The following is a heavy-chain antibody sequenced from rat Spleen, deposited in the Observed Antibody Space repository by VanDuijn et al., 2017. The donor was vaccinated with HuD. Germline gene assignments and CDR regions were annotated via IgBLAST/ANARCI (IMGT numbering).Heavy chain of an antibody. CDR1: GFTFSNYD. CDR2: ISPSGGST. CDR3: ARHYYSSPGY. D-gene: IGHD1-2*01. Sequence: EVQLVESGGGLVQPGRSLKLSCAASGFTFSNYDMAWVRQAPTKGLEWVASISPSGGSTYYRDSVKGRFTVSRDNAKSTLYLQMDSLRSEDTATYYCARHYYSSPGYWGQGVMVTVSS. V-gene: IGHV5-25*01. J-gene: IGHJ2*01.